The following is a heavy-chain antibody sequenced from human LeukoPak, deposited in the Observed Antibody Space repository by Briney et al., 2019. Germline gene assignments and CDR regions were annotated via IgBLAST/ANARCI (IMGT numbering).Heavy chain of an antibody. CDR1: GFTVSTNNY. J-gene: IGHJ3*02. D-gene: IGHD1-14*01. CDR3: ARADILSGPHRAFDI. Sequence: PGGSLRLSCAASGFTVSTNNYMYWVRQAPGKGLEWVSSIYTGGTTYYADSVKGRFTISRDDPKNTLYLQMNSLRADDAAVYYCARADILSGPHRAFDIWGQGTMVTVSS. V-gene: IGHV3-66*01. CDR2: IYTGGTT.